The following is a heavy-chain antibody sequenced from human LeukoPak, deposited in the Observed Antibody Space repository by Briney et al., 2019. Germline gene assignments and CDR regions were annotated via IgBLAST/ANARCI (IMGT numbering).Heavy chain of an antibody. J-gene: IGHJ6*02. Sequence: GRSLRLSCAASGFTFSNYGFHWVRQAPGKGLEWVAVIPYDGSNKYYADSVKGRFTISRDNSKNTLYLQMNTLRAEYTAVYYCAKEVGYGMDVWGQGTTVTVSS. CDR1: GFTFSNYG. V-gene: IGHV3-30*18. D-gene: IGHD1-26*01. CDR3: AKEVGYGMDV. CDR2: IPYDGSNK.